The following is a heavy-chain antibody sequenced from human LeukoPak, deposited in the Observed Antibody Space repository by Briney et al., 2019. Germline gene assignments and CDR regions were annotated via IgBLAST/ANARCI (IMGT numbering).Heavy chain of an antibody. D-gene: IGHD4-11*01. J-gene: IGHJ1*01. CDR3: ARVSEDYSSGWDEEYFQN. Sequence: GGSLRLSCAASGFTFSRYGMHWVRQAPGKGLEWVAVIWYDGSKKNYADSVKGRFTISRDSSRNRLNLQMTSLRDEDTAVYDCARVSEDYSSGWDEEYFQNWGQGKLVTVSS. CDR1: GFTFSRYG. CDR2: IWYDGSKK. V-gene: IGHV3-33*01.